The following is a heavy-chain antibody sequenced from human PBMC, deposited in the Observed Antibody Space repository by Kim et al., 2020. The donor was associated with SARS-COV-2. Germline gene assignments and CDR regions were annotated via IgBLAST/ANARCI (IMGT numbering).Heavy chain of an antibody. J-gene: IGHJ3*02. V-gene: IGHV5-10-1*01. CDR1: GYSFTSYW. CDR2: IDHSDSYT. D-gene: IGHD3-10*01. Sequence: GESLKISCKGSGYSFTSYWISWVRQMPGKGLEWMGRIDHSDSYTNYSPSFQGHVTISADKSISTAYRQWSSLKASDTAMYYWSRLSLGGHNAFDIWGQGTMVTVSS. CDR3: SRLSLGGHNAFDI.